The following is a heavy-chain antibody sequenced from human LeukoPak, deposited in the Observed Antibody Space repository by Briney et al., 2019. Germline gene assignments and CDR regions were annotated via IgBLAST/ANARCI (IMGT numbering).Heavy chain of an antibody. CDR3: ARCGGGTTCPSYYYFYMDV. J-gene: IGHJ6*03. V-gene: IGHV1-69*13. Sequence: SVKVSCKASGGNFGSYAINWVRQAPGQGLEWMGGIIPVFAIANYAQKFRGRVTITADESTSTAYMELSSLRSEDTAVYYCARCGGGTTCPSYYYFYMDVWGKGTTVTISS. D-gene: IGHD2-15*01. CDR1: GGNFGSYA. CDR2: IIPVFAIA.